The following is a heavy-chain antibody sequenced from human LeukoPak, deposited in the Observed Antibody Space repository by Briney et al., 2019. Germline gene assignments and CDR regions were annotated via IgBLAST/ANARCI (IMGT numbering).Heavy chain of an antibody. J-gene: IGHJ5*02. D-gene: IGHD2-2*01. V-gene: IGHV1-18*01. CDR2: ISVYNGNT. CDR1: GYTFTSYG. CDR3: ARSGCSSTSCYGWFDP. Sequence: ASVKVSCKASGYTFTSYGISWVRQAPGQGLEWMGWISVYNGNTNYAQKLQGRVTMTTDTSTSTAYMELRSLRSDDPAVYYCARSGCSSTSCYGWFDPWGQGTLVTVSS.